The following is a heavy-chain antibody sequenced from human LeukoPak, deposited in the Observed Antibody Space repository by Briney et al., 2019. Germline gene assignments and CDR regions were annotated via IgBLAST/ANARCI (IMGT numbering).Heavy chain of an antibody. J-gene: IGHJ4*02. V-gene: IGHV3-7*01. CDR3: AGGGGTFNC. CDR2: IHPEGSEK. Sequence: GDSLRLSCAASGFTFSSYWMTWVRQVPGKGLEWVASIHPEGSEKYYVDSVKGRFTISRDNAKNSLYLQMNSLRVDDTAAYYCAGGGGTFNCWGQGTPVTVSS. D-gene: IGHD1-1*01. CDR1: GFTFSSYW.